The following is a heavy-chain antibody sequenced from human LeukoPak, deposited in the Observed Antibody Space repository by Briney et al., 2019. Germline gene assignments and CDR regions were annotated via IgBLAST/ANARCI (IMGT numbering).Heavy chain of an antibody. V-gene: IGHV3-15*01. D-gene: IGHD2-2*01. CDR3: TTGTPPGYCSSTSCYRGDAFDI. Sequence: GGSLRLSCAASGFTFSNAWMSWVRQAPGKGLEWVGRIKCKTDGGTTDYAAPVKGRFTIPRDDSKNTLYLQMNSLKTEDTAMYYCTTGTPPGYCSSTSCYRGDAFDIWGQGTMVTVSS. CDR1: GFTFSNAW. J-gene: IGHJ3*02. CDR2: IKCKTDGGTT.